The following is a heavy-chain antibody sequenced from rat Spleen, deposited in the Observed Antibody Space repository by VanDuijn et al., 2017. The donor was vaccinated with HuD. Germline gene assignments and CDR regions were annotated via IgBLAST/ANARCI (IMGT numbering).Heavy chain of an antibody. CDR3: ARVEDGGFAY. J-gene: IGHJ3*01. CDR1: GFTFNNYW. D-gene: IGHD1-12*02. V-gene: IGHV5-31*01. CDR2: ITNASGRT. Sequence: EVQLVESGGGLVQPGGSLKLSCVASGFTFNNYWMTWIRQAPGKGLEWVASITNASGRTYYPDSVKGRFTISRDNEKSTLYLQMYSLRSEDTATYYCARVEDGGFAYWGQGTLVTVSS.